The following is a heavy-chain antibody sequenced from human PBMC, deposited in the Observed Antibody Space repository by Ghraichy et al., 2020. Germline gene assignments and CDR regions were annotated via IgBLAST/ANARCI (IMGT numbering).Heavy chain of an antibody. V-gene: IGHV3-48*01. Sequence: GGSLRLSCAASGFTFSLHSINWVRQAPGKGLEWLSFISGSTTIMHFADSVKGRFTISRDNAKNSVFLQMNSLRVEDTAVYYCARDISSVAFDFWGYGTMVTVSS. CDR1: GFTFSLHS. CDR3: ARDISSVAFDF. D-gene: IGHD3-3*02. CDR2: ISGSTTIM. J-gene: IGHJ3*01.